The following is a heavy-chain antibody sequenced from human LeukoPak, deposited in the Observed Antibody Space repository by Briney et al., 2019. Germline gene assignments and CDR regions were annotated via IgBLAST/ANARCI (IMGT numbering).Heavy chain of an antibody. D-gene: IGHD4-17*01. CDR2: ISTDGGST. CDR1: GFTLSSHW. J-gene: IGHJ4*02. V-gene: IGHV3-74*01. Sequence: GGSLRLSCVASGFTLSSHWMHWLRXAPGKGLLWVSRISTDGGSTGYADSVKGRFTISRDNARNTLYLQMTSLRAEDTAVYYCARGGYGDYGDYWGQGTLVTVSS. CDR3: ARGGYGDYGDY.